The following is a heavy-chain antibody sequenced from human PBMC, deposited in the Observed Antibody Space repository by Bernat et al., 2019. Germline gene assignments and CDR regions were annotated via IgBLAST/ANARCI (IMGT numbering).Heavy chain of an antibody. CDR3: ARAEDSSSCYDY. CDR1: GFTFSSYA. CDR2: ISYDGSNK. D-gene: IGHD6-13*01. J-gene: IGHJ4*02. Sequence: QVQLVESGGGVVQPGRSLRLSCAASGFTFSSYAMHWVRQAPGKGLEWVAVISYDGSNKYYADYVKGRLTISRDNSKNTLYLQMNSLRAEDTAVYYCARAEDSSSCYDYWGQGTLVTVSS. V-gene: IGHV3-30-3*01.